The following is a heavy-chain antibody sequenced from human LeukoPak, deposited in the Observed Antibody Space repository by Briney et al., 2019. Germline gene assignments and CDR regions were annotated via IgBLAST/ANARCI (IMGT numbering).Heavy chain of an antibody. CDR3: SGDILTGDRDY. J-gene: IGHJ4*02. D-gene: IGHD3-9*01. Sequence: PGGSLRLSCAASGFTFDDYAMHWVRQAPGKGLEWVSGISWNSGSIGYADSVKGRFTISRDNAKNSLYLQMNSLRAEDTAVYYCSGDILTGDRDYWGQGTLVTVSS. CDR1: GFTFDDYA. V-gene: IGHV3-9*01. CDR2: ISWNSGSI.